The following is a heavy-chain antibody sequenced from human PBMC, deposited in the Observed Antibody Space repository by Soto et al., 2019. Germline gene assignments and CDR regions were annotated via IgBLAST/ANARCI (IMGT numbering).Heavy chain of an antibody. CDR1: GYSFTSYW. D-gene: IGHD6-19*01. CDR2: IYPGDSDT. J-gene: IGHJ4*02. V-gene: IGHV5-51*01. Sequence: PGESLKISCKGSGYSFTSYWIGWVRQMPGKGLEWMGIIYPGDSDTRYSPSFQGPVTISADKSISTAYLQWSSLKASDTAMYYCAIKIHSSGWYDWNFDYWGQGTLVTVS. CDR3: AIKIHSSGWYDWNFDY.